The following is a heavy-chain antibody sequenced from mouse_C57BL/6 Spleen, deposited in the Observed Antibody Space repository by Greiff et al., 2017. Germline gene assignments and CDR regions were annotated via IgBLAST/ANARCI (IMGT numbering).Heavy chain of an antibody. CDR2: INPNNGGT. Sequence: VQLKESGPELVKPGASVKMSCKASGYTFTDYNMHWVKQSHGKSLEWIGYINPNNGGTSYNQKFKGKATLTVNKSSSTAYMELRSLTSEDSAVYYCARYGSSYAYAMDYWGQGTSVTVSS. V-gene: IGHV1-22*01. CDR3: ARYGSSYAYAMDY. CDR1: GYTFTDYN. J-gene: IGHJ4*01. D-gene: IGHD1-1*01.